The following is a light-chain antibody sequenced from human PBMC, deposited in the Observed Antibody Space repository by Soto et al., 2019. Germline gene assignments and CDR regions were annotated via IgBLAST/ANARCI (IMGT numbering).Light chain of an antibody. V-gene: IGKV1-5*01. CDR1: QSLGNW. CDR3: QQYNSYSPWT. CDR2: DAS. J-gene: IGKJ1*01. Sequence: DIQMTQSPSTLSASVGDRVTLTCRASQSLGNWLAWYQQKPGKAPKLLIYDASSLQSGVPSRFSGSGSGTEFTLTISSLQPDDFATYYCQQYNSYSPWTFGQGTKVEIK.